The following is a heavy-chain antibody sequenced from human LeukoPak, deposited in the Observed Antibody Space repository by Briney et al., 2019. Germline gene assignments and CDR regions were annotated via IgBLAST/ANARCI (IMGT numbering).Heavy chain of an antibody. CDR3: ARGTTVTTYFDY. V-gene: IGHV3-11*04. Sequence: PGGSLSLSFAASGFTFSDYYMSWIREAPGKGLEWVSYIGGSGNTVYYADSVKGRFTISRDNAKSSMYLQMSSLRAEDTAVYYCARGTTVTTYFDYWGQGTLVTVSS. CDR1: GFTFSDYY. D-gene: IGHD4-17*01. J-gene: IGHJ4*02. CDR2: IGGSGNTV.